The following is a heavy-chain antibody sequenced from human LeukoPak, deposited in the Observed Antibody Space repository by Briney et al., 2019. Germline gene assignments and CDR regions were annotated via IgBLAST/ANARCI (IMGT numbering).Heavy chain of an antibody. CDR1: GFTLRTYG. V-gene: IGHV3-30*02. CDR3: AKVIGGSSAWYVRGFDF. D-gene: IGHD2-15*01. CDR2: IRNDESNK. J-gene: IGHJ4*02. Sequence: GGSLRLSCAASGFTLRTYGMHWVRQAPGKGLEWVAFIRNDESNKYYADSVKGRFTISRDNSKNTLYLQMNSLRAEDTAVYFCAKVIGGSSAWYVRGFDFWGQGTLVTVSS.